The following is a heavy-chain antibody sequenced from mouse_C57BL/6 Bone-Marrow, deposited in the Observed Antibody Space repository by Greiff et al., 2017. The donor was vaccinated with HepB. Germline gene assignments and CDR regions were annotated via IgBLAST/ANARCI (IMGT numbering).Heavy chain of an antibody. CDR3: ARGWLQFAY. V-gene: IGHV1-81*01. CDR2: IYPRSGNT. D-gene: IGHD2-3*01. CDR1: GYTFTSYG. Sequence: QVQLQQSGAELARPGASVKLSCKASGYTFTSYGISWVKQRTGQGLEWIGEIYPRSGNTYYNEKFKGKATLTADKSSSTAYMEHRSLTSEDSAVYFCARGWLQFAYWGQGTLVTVSA. J-gene: IGHJ3*01.